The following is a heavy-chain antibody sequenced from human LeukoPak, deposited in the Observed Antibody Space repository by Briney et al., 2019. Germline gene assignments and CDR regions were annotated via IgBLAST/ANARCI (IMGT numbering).Heavy chain of an antibody. CDR3: ARVTSYSSSWKYYYYMDV. J-gene: IGHJ6*03. V-gene: IGHV4-39*07. CDR2: IYYSGST. Sequence: SETLSLTCTVSGGSISSSSYYWGWIRQPPGKGLEWIGSIYYSGSTYYNPSFKSRVTISVDTSKNQFSLKLSSVTAADTAVYYCARVTSYSSSWKYYYYMDVWGKGTTVTVSS. CDR1: GGSISSSSYY. D-gene: IGHD6-13*01.